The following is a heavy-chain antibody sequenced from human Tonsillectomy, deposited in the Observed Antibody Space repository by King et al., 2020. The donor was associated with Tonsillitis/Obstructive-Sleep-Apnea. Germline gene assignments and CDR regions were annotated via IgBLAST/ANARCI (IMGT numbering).Heavy chain of an antibody. D-gene: IGHD3-10*01. CDR2: IKRDGSST. J-gene: IGHJ6*03. CDR3: TREAGRSYYMDV. CDR1: GFTFSSYW. Sequence: VQLVESGGGLVQPGGSLRLSCAASGFTFSSYWMHWVRQAPGTGLVWVSRIKRDGSSTSYADSVKGRFTISRDNAKNTLYLQMNSLRAEDTAVYYCTREAGRSYYMDVWGKGTTVTVSS. V-gene: IGHV3-74*01.